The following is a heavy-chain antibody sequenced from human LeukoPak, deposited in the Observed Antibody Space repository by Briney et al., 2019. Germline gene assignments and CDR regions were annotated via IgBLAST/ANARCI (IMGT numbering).Heavy chain of an antibody. CDR1: GGSISSSSYY. CDR2: IYYSGST. V-gene: IGHV4-39*07. D-gene: IGHD6-13*01. J-gene: IGHJ3*02. CDR3: TREPGIAAAGDAFDI. Sequence: SETLSLTCTVSGGSISSSSYYWGWIRQPPGKGLEWIGSIYYSGSTYYNPSLKSRVTISVDTSKNQFSLKLSSVTAADTAVYYCTREPGIAAAGDAFDIWGQGTMVTVSS.